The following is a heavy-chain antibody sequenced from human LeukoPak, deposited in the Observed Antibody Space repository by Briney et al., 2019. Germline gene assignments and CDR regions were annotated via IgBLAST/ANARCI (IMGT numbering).Heavy chain of an antibody. CDR2: IYPGDSDT. V-gene: IGHV5-51*01. CDR1: GYSFTSYW. CDR3: ARLFDRLGETDAFDI. J-gene: IGHJ3*02. Sequence: GESLKISCKGSGYSFTSYWIGWVRQMPGKGLEWMGIIYPGDSDTRYSPSFQGQVTISADKSISTAYLQWSSLKASDTAMYYCARLFDRLGETDAFDIWGQGTMVTVSS. D-gene: IGHD6-25*01.